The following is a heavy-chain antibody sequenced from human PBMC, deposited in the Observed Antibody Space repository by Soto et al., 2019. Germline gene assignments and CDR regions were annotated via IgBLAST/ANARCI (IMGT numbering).Heavy chain of an antibody. V-gene: IGHV3-7*01. CDR1: GFTLSNYW. Sequence: EVQLVESGGGLVQPGGSLRLSCAASGFTLSNYWMSWVRQAPGKGLEWVANINQNGRDKYYVDSVKGRFTISRDNAKELLYLQMNSLRDEDTAVDYCAREPTTAVVNYGMDVWGQGTTVTVSS. CDR2: INQNGRDK. D-gene: IGHD6-13*01. CDR3: AREPTTAVVNYGMDV. J-gene: IGHJ6*02.